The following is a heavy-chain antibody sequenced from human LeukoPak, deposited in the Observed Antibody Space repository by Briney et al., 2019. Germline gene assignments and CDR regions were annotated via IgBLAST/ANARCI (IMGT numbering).Heavy chain of an antibody. CDR2: IYYSGST. CDR3: ARGGNAFDI. J-gene: IGHJ3*02. Sequence: SETLSLTCTVSGXSISSGGYYWSWIRQHPGQGLEWIGYIYYSGSTYYNPSLKSRVTISVDTSKNQFSLKLSSVTAADTAVYYCARGGNAFDIWGQGTMVTVSS. V-gene: IGHV4-31*03. CDR1: GXSISSGGYY. D-gene: IGHD1-26*01.